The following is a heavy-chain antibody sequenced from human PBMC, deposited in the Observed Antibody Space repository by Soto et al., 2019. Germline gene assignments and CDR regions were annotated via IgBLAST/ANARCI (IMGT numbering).Heavy chain of an antibody. CDR1: GYTLTELS. V-gene: IGHV1-24*01. CDR2: FDPEDGET. J-gene: IGHJ4*02. Sequence: ASVKGSCKVSGYTLTELSMHWVRQAPGKGLEWMGGFDPEDGETIYAQKFQGRVTMTEDTSTDTAYMELSSLRSEDTAVYYCATLLYGSGSYRTFDYWGQGTLVTVSS. CDR3: ATLLYGSGSYRTFDY. D-gene: IGHD3-10*01.